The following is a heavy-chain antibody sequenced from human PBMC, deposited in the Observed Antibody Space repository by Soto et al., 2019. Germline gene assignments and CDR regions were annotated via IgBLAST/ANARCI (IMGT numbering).Heavy chain of an antibody. Sequence: QVQLQQWGAGLLKPSETLSLTCAVYGGSFSGYYWSWIRQPPGKGLEWIGEINHSGNTNYNPSLKSRVTISVDTSKNQFSLKLSSVTAADTAVYYCARLTIYGDLRDYYYGMDVWGQGTTVTVSS. CDR2: INHSGNT. V-gene: IGHV4-34*01. CDR1: GGSFSGYY. D-gene: IGHD4-17*01. J-gene: IGHJ6*02. CDR3: ARLTIYGDLRDYYYGMDV.